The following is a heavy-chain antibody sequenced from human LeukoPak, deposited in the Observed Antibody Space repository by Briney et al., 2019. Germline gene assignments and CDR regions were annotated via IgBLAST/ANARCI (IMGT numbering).Heavy chain of an antibody. CDR1: GGSIRSSYYY. V-gene: IGHV4-39*01. CDR2: IYDSGST. CDR3: ARDRLPDLVHCFDS. Sequence: PSETLSLTCTVSGGSIRSSYYYWGWIRQPPGKGLEWIGSIYDSGSTYYNPSLKSRVTISVDTSKNQFSLKLNSVTAADTAVYYCARDRLPDLVHCFDSWGQGTLVTVSS. J-gene: IGHJ4*02.